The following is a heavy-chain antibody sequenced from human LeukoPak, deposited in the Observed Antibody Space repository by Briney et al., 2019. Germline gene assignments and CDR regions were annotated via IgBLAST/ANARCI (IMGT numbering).Heavy chain of an antibody. CDR2: INWNGGST. D-gene: IGHD3-22*01. CDR1: GFTFDDYG. Sequence: PGGSLRLSCAASGFTFDDYGMSWVRQAPGKGLEWVSGINWNGGSTGYADSVKGRFTISRDNSKNTLYLQMNSLRAEDTAVYYCARTMTTAFYMDVWGKGTTVTVSS. V-gene: IGHV3-20*04. CDR3: ARTMTTAFYMDV. J-gene: IGHJ6*03.